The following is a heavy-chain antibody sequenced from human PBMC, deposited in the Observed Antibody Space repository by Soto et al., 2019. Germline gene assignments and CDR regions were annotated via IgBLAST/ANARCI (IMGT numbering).Heavy chain of an antibody. V-gene: IGHV3-74*01. CDR3: ARDTDGLHY. J-gene: IGHJ4*02. Sequence: EVQLVESGGGLVQPGGSLRLSCAASGLIFSNYKMHWVRQAPGKGLVWVSGINTDGSIIDYADSVKGRFTVSRDNAKNTLYLQMNSLRADDTAVYYCARDTDGLHYWGQGTLVTVSS. CDR1: GLIFSNYK. CDR2: INTDGSII.